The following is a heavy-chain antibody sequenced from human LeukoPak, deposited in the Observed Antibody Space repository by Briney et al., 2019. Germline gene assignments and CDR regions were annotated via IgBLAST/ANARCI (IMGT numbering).Heavy chain of an antibody. CDR1: GGSISSYY. Sequence: PSETLSLTCTVSGGSISSYYWSWIRQPPGKGLEWIGYIYYSGSTNYNPSLKSRVTISVDTSKNQFSLKLSSVTAADTAVYYCARDRAVAGYAFDIWGQGTTVTVSS. J-gene: IGHJ3*02. CDR3: ARDRAVAGYAFDI. V-gene: IGHV4-59*01. D-gene: IGHD6-19*01. CDR2: IYYSGST.